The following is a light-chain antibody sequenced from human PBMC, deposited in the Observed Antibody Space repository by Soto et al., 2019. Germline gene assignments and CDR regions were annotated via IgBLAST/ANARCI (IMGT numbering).Light chain of an antibody. CDR1: QGVSRK. Sequence: DIVMTQSPATLSAAPGERVTFSCRASQGVSRKLAWYQHKPGQAPRLLLSGASTGATGVPARFSGGGSGTAFTLTISRLQSEDCAIYYCQQDHTWPITFGGGTKVEIK. V-gene: IGKV3-15*01. J-gene: IGKJ4*01. CDR3: QQDHTWPIT. CDR2: GAS.